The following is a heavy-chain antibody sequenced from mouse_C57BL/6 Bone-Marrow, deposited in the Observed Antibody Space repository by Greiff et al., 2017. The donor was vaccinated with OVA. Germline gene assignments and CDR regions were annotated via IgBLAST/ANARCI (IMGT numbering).Heavy chain of an antibody. D-gene: IGHD2-4*01. Sequence: VQLQQPGAELVRPGTSVKLSCKASGYTFTSYWMHWVKQRPGQGLEWIGVIDPSDSYTNYNQKFKGKATLTVDTSSSTAYMQLSSLTSEDSAVYYCASDYDYEYYFDYWGQGTTLTVSS. CDR1: GYTFTSYW. CDR3: ASDYDYEYYFDY. J-gene: IGHJ2*01. CDR2: IDPSDSYT. V-gene: IGHV1-59*01.